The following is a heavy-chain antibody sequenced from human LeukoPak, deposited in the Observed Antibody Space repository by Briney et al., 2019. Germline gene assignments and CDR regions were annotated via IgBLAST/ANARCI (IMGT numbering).Heavy chain of an antibody. V-gene: IGHV4-34*01. D-gene: IGHD2-2*01. CDR1: GGSLSGYY. Sequence: SSETLSLTCAVYGGSLSGYYWSWIRQPPGKGLEWIGEINHSGSTNYNPSLKSRVTISVDTSKNQFSLKLSSVTAADTAVYYCARHSADCTGTSCYLFDPWGQGTLVTVSS. CDR2: INHSGST. J-gene: IGHJ5*02. CDR3: ARHSADCTGTSCYLFDP.